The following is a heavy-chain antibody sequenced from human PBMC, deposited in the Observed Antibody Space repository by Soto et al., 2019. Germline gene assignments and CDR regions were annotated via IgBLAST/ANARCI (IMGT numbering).Heavy chain of an antibody. CDR2: ISHDGINK. CDR1: GFSFSSYA. V-gene: IGHV3-30-3*01. J-gene: IGHJ5*02. D-gene: IGHD6-19*01. Sequence: QVRLVESGGGVVQPGRSLRLSCTAPGFSFSSYALYWFRQPPGKGLEWVAVISHDGINKHYADSEKGRVPVSIDNSNRTLDLQLNSLRGEDTAMYYCARDMYSSDYFVKWFEPWGQGTLVTVSS. CDR3: ARDMYSSDYFVKWFEP.